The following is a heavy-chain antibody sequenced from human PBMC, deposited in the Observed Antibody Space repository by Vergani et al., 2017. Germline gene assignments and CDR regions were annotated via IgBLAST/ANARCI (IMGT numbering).Heavy chain of an antibody. J-gene: IGHJ4*02. Sequence: QVQVVQSGAEVKKPGSSVKVSCKTSGGTFSNYAISWVRQAPGQGLEWMGGIIPIFGTANYAQKFQGRVTITADGSTSAAYMELKSLRSEDTAVYYCAKLGYYDSSGYCLPHCDYWGQGTLVTVSS. CDR2: IIPIFGTA. V-gene: IGHV1-69*01. CDR1: GGTFSNYA. CDR3: AKLGYYDSSGYCLPHCDY. D-gene: IGHD3-22*01.